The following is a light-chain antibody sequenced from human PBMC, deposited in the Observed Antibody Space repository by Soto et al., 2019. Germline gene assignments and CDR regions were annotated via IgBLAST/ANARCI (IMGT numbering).Light chain of an antibody. CDR1: QSVRGNY. J-gene: IGKJ3*01. Sequence: EVVLTQSPGTLSLSPGESATLSCRASQSVRGNYFAWYQQRPGQAPRLLVYGPSVRAAGIPDRFRGSGSRTDFNLTSNRVEPEDFAVYYCHQFGMSPFTFGPGTTLD. CDR3: HQFGMSPFT. CDR2: GPS. V-gene: IGKV3-20*01.